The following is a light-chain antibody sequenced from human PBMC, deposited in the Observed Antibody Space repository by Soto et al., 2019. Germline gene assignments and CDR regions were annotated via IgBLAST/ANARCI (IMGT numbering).Light chain of an antibody. CDR1: QTIGSN. J-gene: IGKJ1*01. CDR3: QQYNNWPPTWT. Sequence: EIVLTQSPATLSVSPGERATLACRASQTIGSNLAWYQQKPGQPPRLLIYDASTRATDIPARFTGSGSGTEFTLTISSLQSEDFAVFYCQQYNNWPPTWTFGQGTTGDIK. CDR2: DAS. V-gene: IGKV3-15*01.